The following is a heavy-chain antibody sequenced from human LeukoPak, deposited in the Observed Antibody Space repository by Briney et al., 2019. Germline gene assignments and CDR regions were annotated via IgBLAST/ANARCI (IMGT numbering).Heavy chain of an antibody. CDR1: GFTFSDYY. CDR2: ISRSGINI. J-gene: IGHJ4*02. Sequence: GGSLRLSCAASGFTFSDYYMSWSRQAPGKGLEWISYISRSGINIYYADSVKGRFTISRDNAKNSLYLQMNSLTAEDTAVYYCAREIIGGASFLDYWGQGTLVTVSS. D-gene: IGHD1-26*01. V-gene: IGHV3-11*04. CDR3: AREIIGGASFLDY.